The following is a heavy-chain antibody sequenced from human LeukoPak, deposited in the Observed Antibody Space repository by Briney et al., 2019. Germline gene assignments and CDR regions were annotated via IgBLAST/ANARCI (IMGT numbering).Heavy chain of an antibody. V-gene: IGHV3-23*01. CDR3: AKDPSYDYVWGSYRHFDY. CDR1: GFTFSSSA. D-gene: IGHD3-16*02. J-gene: IGHJ4*02. CDR2: ISGSGDNI. Sequence: GGSLRLSCAASGFTFSSSAMSWVRQAPGKGLEWVSAISGSGDNIYYGDSVMGRFTISRDNSKNMLYVQMNSLRAEDTAVYYCAKDPSYDYVWGSYRHFDYWGQGTLVTVSS.